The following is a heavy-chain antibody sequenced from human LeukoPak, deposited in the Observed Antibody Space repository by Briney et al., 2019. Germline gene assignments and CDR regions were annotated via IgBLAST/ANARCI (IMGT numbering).Heavy chain of an antibody. CDR2: INPNSGGT. V-gene: IGHV1-2*02. D-gene: IGHD3-10*01. Sequence: GASVKVSCKASGYTFTGYYMHWVRQAPGQGLEWMGWINPNSGGTNYAQKFQGRVTMTRDTSISTAYMELSRLRSDDTAVYYCARAVTMVRGVLRNNWFDPWGQGTLVTVSS. J-gene: IGHJ5*02. CDR3: ARAVTMVRGVLRNNWFDP. CDR1: GYTFTGYY.